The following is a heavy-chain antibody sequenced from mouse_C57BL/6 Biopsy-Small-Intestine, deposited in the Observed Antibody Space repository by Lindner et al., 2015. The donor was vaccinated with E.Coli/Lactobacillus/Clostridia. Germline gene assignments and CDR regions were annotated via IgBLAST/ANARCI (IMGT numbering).Heavy chain of an antibody. J-gene: IGHJ2*01. V-gene: IGHV1-43*01. D-gene: IGHD2-1*01. CDR1: GYSFTGYY. Sequence: VQLQESGPELVKPGASVKISCKASGYSFTGYYVHWVKQSSEKSLEWIGEINPSTGGTSYNQKFKGKATLTVDKSSSTAYMQLKSLTSEDSAVYYCARKGMDGNFGYWGQGTTLTVSS. CDR2: INPSTGGT. CDR3: ARKGMDGNFGY.